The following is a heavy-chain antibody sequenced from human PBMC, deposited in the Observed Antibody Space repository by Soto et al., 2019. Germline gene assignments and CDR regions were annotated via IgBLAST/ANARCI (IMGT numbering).Heavy chain of an antibody. CDR2: IYPGDSDT. D-gene: IGHD2-15*01. V-gene: IGHV5-51*01. CDR1: GYSFASYW. Sequence: GESLKISCQGSGYSFASYWIGWVRQMPGKDLEWMGIIYPGDSDTRYSPSFQGQVTISADKSISTAYLQWSSLKASDTAMYYCARQDCSGGSCYYYYGMDVWGQGTTVTVSS. CDR3: ARQDCSGGSCYYYYGMDV. J-gene: IGHJ6*02.